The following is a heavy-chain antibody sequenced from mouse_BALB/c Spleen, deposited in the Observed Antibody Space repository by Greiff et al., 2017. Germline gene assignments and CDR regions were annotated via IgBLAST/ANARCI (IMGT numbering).Heavy chain of an antibody. CDR3: ARDRGNPFAY. Sequence: VHLVESGPGLVAPSQSLSITCTVSGFSLTSYGVHWVRQPPGKGLEWLGVIWAGGSTNYNSALMSRLSISKDNSKSQVFLKMNSLQTDDTAMYYCARDRGNPFAYWGQGTLVTVSA. CDR1: GFSLTSYG. CDR2: IWAGGST. D-gene: IGHD2-1*01. J-gene: IGHJ3*01. V-gene: IGHV2-9*02.